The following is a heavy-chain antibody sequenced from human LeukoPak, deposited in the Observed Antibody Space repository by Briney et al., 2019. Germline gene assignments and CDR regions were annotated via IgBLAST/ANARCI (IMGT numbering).Heavy chain of an antibody. Sequence: SETLSLTCAVYGGSFSGYYWSWIRQPPGKGLEWIGYIYTSGSTNYNPSLKSRVTISVGTSKNQFSLKLSSVTAADTAVYYCARQVGHYYMDVWGKGTTVTVSS. V-gene: IGHV4-4*09. J-gene: IGHJ6*03. CDR1: GGSFSGYY. CDR2: IYTSGST. CDR3: ARQVGHYYMDV.